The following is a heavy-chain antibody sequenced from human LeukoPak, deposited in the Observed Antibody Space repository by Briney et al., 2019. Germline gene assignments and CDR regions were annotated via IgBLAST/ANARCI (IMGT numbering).Heavy chain of an antibody. D-gene: IGHD1-14*01. CDR2: FDPEDGET. V-gene: IGHV1-24*01. CDR1: GYTFTSYD. J-gene: IGHJ4*02. Sequence: ASVKVSCKASGYTFTSYDINWVRQASGQGLEWMGGFDPEDGETIYAQKFQGRVTMTEDTSTDTAYMELTSLRSEDTAVYYCATSPGYDYWGQGTLVAVSS. CDR3: ATSPGYDY.